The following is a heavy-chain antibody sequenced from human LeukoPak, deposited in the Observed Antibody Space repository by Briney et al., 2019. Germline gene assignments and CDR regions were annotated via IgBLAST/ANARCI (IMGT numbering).Heavy chain of an antibody. CDR3: AAVFGSGNYYDFYY. J-gene: IGHJ4*02. V-gene: IGHV1-58*02. Sequence: SVHETFKRCGFSFLSYIMHSVGQARGQRLEWIGWLAVGSGNTNYAQKFQGRVTITRDMSTSTAYMELSSLGSEDTALYYCAAVFGSGNYYDFYYWGQRSLVTVSS. CDR2: LAVGSGNT. D-gene: IGHD1-26*01. CDR1: GFSFLSYI.